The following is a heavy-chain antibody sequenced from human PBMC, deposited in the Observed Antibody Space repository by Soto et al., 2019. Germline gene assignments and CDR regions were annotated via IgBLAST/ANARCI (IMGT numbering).Heavy chain of an antibody. CDR2: IIPIFGTA. D-gene: IGHD3-22*01. J-gene: IGHJ5*02. V-gene: IGHV1-69*13. CDR3: ARREYYDSSGYYGNWFDP. Sequence: ASVKVSCKASGGTFSSYAISWVRQAPGQGLEWMGGIIPIFGTANYAQKFQGRVTITADESTSTAYMELSSLRSEDTAVYYCARREYYDSSGYYGNWFDPWGQGTLVTVSS. CDR1: GGTFSSYA.